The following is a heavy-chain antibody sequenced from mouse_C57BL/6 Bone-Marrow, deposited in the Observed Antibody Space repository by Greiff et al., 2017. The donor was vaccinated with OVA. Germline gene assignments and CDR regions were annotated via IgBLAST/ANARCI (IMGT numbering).Heavy chain of an antibody. CDR1: GYTFTSYW. CDR3: ARGCYSNYVPYYFDY. CDR2: IHPNSGST. J-gene: IGHJ2*01. V-gene: IGHV1-64*01. Sequence: VQLQQPGAELVKPGASVKLSCKASGYTFTSYWMHWVKQRPGQGLEWIGMIHPNSGSTNYNEKFKSKATLTVDKSSSTAYMQLSSLTSEDSAVYYCARGCYSNYVPYYFDYWGQGTTLTVSS. D-gene: IGHD2-5*01.